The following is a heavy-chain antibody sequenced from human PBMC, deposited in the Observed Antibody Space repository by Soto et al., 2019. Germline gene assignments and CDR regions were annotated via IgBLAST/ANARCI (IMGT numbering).Heavy chain of an antibody. V-gene: IGHV4-4*02. J-gene: IGHJ6*02. Sequence: QVQLQESGPGLVKPSGTLSLTCAVSGVSISSNNWWSWVRQPPGKGLEWIGEIYHSGSTNYNPSLKSRVTISVDKSKNQFSLKITSVTAADTAVYYCAGASTKKGGYGMDVWGQGTTVTVSS. D-gene: IGHD3-16*01. CDR3: AGASTKKGGYGMDV. CDR1: GVSISSNNW. CDR2: IYHSGST.